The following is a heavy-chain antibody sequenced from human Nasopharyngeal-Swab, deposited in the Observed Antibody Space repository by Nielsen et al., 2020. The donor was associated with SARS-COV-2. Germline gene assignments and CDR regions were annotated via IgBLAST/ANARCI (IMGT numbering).Heavy chain of an antibody. CDR3: ASDLSGRGDY. CDR1: GFTFSSYW. V-gene: IGHV3-74*01. J-gene: IGHJ4*02. CDR2: TNEDETTT. D-gene: IGHD6-19*01. Sequence: GESLKISCEASGFTFSSYWMHWVRQAPGKGLVWVSRTNEDETTTDYEDSVKGRFAISRDNAKNTLYLQMNSLRAEDTAIYYCASDLSGRGDYWGQGTLVTVAS.